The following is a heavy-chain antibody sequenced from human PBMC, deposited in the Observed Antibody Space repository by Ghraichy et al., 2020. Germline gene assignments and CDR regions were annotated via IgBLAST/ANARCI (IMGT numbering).Heavy chain of an antibody. CDR3: ARGDYVAIFGVVIGYYYDY. Sequence: SQTLSLTCAVYGGSFNNYYWSWIRQSPGKGLEWIGEINHRGRTNYNASLKSRVTISVDTSKDHVSLKLISVTAADTAVYYCARGDYVAIFGVVIGYYYDYWGQGTLVTVSS. D-gene: IGHD3-3*01. CDR2: INHRGRT. J-gene: IGHJ4*02. CDR1: GGSFNNYY. V-gene: IGHV4-34*01.